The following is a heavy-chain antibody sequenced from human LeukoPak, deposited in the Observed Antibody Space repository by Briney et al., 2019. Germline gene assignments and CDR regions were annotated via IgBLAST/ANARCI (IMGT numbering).Heavy chain of an antibody. CDR2: ISAYNGNT. CDR1: GYTFTSYG. V-gene: IGHV1-18*01. Sequence: GASVKVSCKASGYTFTSYGISWVRQAPGQGLEWMGWISAYNGNTNYAQKLQGRVTMTTDTSTSTAYMELRSLRSDDTAVYYCARAHPRLLWFGELCSDYWGQGTLVTVSS. CDR3: ARAHPRLLWFGELCSDY. D-gene: IGHD3-10*01. J-gene: IGHJ4*02.